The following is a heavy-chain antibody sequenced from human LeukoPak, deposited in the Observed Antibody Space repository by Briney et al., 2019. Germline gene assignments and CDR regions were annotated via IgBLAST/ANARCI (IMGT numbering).Heavy chain of an antibody. D-gene: IGHD5-24*01. CDR2: ISYSSTFI. CDR1: GFNFSTFS. V-gene: IGHV3-21*06. Sequence: GGSLRLSCEGSGFNFSTFSLNWVRQAPGKGLEWVASISYSSTFIDYADSVKGRFAISRDNIQNSVYLQMNSLRGDDTAAYFCARGGDGYNPYLDFWGQGTLLTVSS. CDR3: ARGGDGYNPYLDF. J-gene: IGHJ4*02.